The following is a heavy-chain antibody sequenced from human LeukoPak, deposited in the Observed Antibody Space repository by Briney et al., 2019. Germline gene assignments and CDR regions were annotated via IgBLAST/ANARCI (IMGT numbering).Heavy chain of an antibody. CDR2: IYTSGST. V-gene: IGHV4-61*02. J-gene: IGHJ5*02. D-gene: IGHD3-10*01. CDR3: ARLSWPGRGSRFDP. Sequence: PSETLSLTCTVSGGSISSGSYYWSWIRQPAGKGLEWIGRIYTSGSTNYNPSLKSRVTISVDTSKNQFSLNLSSVTAADTAVYFCARLSWPGRGSRFDPWGQGTLVTVSS. CDR1: GGSISSGSYY.